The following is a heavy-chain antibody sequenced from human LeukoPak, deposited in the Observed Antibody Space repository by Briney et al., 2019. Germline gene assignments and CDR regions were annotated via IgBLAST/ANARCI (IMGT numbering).Heavy chain of an antibody. J-gene: IGHJ4*02. CDR2: ISWNSGSI. V-gene: IGHV3-9*01. Sequence: GGSLRLSCAASGFTFDDYAMHWVRQAPGKGLEWVSGISWNSGSIGYADSVKGRFTISRDNAKNSLYLQMNSLRAEDTALYYCAKDRDYYGSGYYFDYWGQGTLVTVSS. CDR1: GFTFDDYA. CDR3: AKDRDYYGSGYYFDY. D-gene: IGHD3-10*01.